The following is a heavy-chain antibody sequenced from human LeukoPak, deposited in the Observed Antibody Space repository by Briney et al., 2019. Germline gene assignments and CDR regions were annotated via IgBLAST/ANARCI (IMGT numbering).Heavy chain of an antibody. V-gene: IGHV3-74*01. CDR1: GFTFSTYW. CDR3: AKGSERAAEGIPIH. J-gene: IGHJ4*02. Sequence: GGSLRLSCAASGFTFSTYWMHWVRQAPGKGLVWVSRVNGDGSSTNYADSVKGRFTISRDNAKNTLYLQMNSLRAEDTAVYYCAKGSERAAEGIPIHWGQGTLVTVSS. CDR2: VNGDGSST. D-gene: IGHD3-10*01.